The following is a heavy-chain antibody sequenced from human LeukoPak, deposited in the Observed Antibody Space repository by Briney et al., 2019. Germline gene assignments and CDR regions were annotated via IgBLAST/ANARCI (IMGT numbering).Heavy chain of an antibody. Sequence: TGGSLRLSCAASGFTFSNYGMHWVRQAPGKGLEWVAVIWYDGSNKYYVDSVKGRCTISRANSKNTLYLQMNSLRAEDTAMYYCAKDRDTAMEIDYWGQGTLVTVSS. CDR2: IWYDGSNK. CDR1: GFTFSNYG. J-gene: IGHJ4*02. D-gene: IGHD5-18*01. V-gene: IGHV3-33*06. CDR3: AKDRDTAMEIDY.